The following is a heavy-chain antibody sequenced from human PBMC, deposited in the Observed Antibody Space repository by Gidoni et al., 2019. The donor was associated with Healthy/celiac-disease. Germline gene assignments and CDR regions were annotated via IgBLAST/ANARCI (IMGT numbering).Heavy chain of an antibody. V-gene: IGHV3-21*01. Sequence: EVQLVASGGGLVKPGGSLRLSCAPPGFPFSSYSMNWVRQAPGQGLEWVSSISISSSYIYYADSVKGRFTISRDNAKNSLYLQMNSLRAEDTAVYYCARVIGDSSGYYYDYYYYGMDVWGQGTTVTVSS. CDR1: GFPFSSYS. J-gene: IGHJ6*02. CDR3: ARVIGDSSGYYYDYYYYGMDV. D-gene: IGHD3-22*01. CDR2: ISISSSYI.